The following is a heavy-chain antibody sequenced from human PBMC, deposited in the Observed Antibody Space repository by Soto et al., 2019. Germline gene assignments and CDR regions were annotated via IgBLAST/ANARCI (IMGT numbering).Heavy chain of an antibody. D-gene: IGHD2-2*01. CDR3: ARDIRYCSSTSCYPFYYYGMDV. CDR1: GGTFSSYA. J-gene: IGHJ6*02. V-gene: IGHV1-69*13. CDR2: IIPIFGTA. Sequence: SVKVSCKASGGTFSSYAISWVRQAPGQGLEWMGGIIPIFGTANYAQKFQGRVTITADESTSTAYMELSSLRSEDTAVYYCARDIRYCSSTSCYPFYYYGMDVWGQGTTVTVSS.